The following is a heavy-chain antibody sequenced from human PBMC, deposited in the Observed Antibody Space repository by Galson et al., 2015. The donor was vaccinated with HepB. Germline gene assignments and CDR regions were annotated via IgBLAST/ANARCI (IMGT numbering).Heavy chain of an antibody. CDR3: AKINGGSAGGMDV. J-gene: IGHJ6*03. D-gene: IGHD3-10*01. CDR2: IYYSGNT. CDR1: GDSISNYY. V-gene: IGHV4-59*01. Sequence: QVQLQESGPGLVKPSETLSLTCTVSGDSISNYYWSWIRQSPGKGLEWIGIIYYSGNTKTSPSLKSRVTMSADTPKNQLSLQLSSVTTADTAIYYCAKINGGSAGGMDVWGKGTTVTVSS.